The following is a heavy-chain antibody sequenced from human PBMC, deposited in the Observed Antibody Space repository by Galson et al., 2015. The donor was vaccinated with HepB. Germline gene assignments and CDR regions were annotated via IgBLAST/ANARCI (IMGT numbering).Heavy chain of an antibody. CDR2: IYHSGST. CDR3: ARLSSTYWHFDL. CDR1: GYSISSGYY. V-gene: IGHV4-38-2*02. Sequence: QVQLQESGPGLVKPSETLSLTCTVSGYSISSGYYWGWIRQPPGKGLEWIGSIYHSGSTYYNPSLKSRVTISVDTSKNQFSLKLSSVTAADTAMYYCARLSSTYWHFDLWGRGTLVTVSS. J-gene: IGHJ2*01.